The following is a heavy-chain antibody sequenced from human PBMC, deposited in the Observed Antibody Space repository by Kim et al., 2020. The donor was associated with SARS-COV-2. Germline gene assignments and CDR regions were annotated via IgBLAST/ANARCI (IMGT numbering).Heavy chain of an antibody. D-gene: IGHD3-22*01. CDR2: INSNGDSI. V-gene: IGHV3-20*01. CDR3: ARVGESGGYLEAFDH. CDR1: GFTFDDHG. Sequence: GGSLRLSCAASGFTFDDHGMSWVRQAPGKGLEWVSGINSNGDSIGYADSVKGRSTISRDNAKKSLYLQMNSLRAEDTALSHCARVGESGGYLEAFDHWGQGTLVTVSS. J-gene: IGHJ5*02.